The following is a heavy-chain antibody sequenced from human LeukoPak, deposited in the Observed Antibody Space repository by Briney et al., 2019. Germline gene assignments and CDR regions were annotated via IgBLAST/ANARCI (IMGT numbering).Heavy chain of an antibody. D-gene: IGHD3-10*01. V-gene: IGHV3-30*18. CDR3: AKDDYYGSGSYYNNYYYGMDF. CDR1: GFTFSSYG. Sequence: PGRSLRLSCAASGFTFSSYGMHWVRQAPGKGLEWVAIISYDGRNKYYAASVKGRFTNPRDNSNNALYLQMNSLRAEDTAVYYCAKDDYYGSGSYYNNYYYGMDFWGQGTTVTVSS. J-gene: IGHJ6*02. CDR2: ISYDGRNK.